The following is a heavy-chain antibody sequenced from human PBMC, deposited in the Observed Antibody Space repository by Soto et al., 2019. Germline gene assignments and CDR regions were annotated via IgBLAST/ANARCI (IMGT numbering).Heavy chain of an antibody. CDR1: GFTFSDYD. Sequence: LILSCAASGFTFSDYDMVWIRHAPGKGLEWVSYISSSGSTICYADSVKGRFTISRDNAKNSLYLQMNSLRAEDTAVYYCARDGLYDSSGYYDYWGQGTLVTVS. D-gene: IGHD3-22*01. CDR3: ARDGLYDSSGYYDY. J-gene: IGHJ4*02. V-gene: IGHV3-11*01. CDR2: ISSSGSTI.